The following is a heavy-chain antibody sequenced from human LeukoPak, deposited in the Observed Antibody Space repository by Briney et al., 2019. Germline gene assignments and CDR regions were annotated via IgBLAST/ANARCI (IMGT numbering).Heavy chain of an antibody. CDR2: IYYSGST. CDR1: GGSISSYY. Sequence: SETLSLTCTVSGGSISSYYWSWIRQPPGKGLEWIGYIYYSGSTNYNPSLKSRVTISVDTSKNQVSLKLSSVTAADTAVYYWARGTVGYCSGGSCQGWFDPWGQGTLVTVSS. V-gene: IGHV4-59*12. J-gene: IGHJ5*02. D-gene: IGHD2-15*01. CDR3: ARGTVGYCSGGSCQGWFDP.